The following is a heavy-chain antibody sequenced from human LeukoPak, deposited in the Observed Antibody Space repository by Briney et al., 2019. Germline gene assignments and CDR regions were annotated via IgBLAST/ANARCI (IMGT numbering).Heavy chain of an antibody. V-gene: IGHV3-30*04. CDR1: GFTFSSYA. CDR3: AKVKLPIGYYGMDV. CDR2: ISYDGSNK. D-gene: IGHD4-23*01. Sequence: GGSLRLSCAASGFTFSSYAMHWVRQAPGKGLEWVAVISYDGSNKYYADSVKGRFTISRDNSKNTLYLQMNSLRAEDTAVYYCAKVKLPIGYYGMDVWGQGTTVTVSS. J-gene: IGHJ6*02.